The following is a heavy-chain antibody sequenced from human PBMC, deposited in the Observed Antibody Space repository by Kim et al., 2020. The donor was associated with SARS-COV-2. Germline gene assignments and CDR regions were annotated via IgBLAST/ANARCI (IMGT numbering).Heavy chain of an antibody. D-gene: IGHD5-18*01. CDR3: ARRRGVWLSGDTSFVY. CDR2: IYYSGST. V-gene: IGHV4-59*13. Sequence: SETLSLTCTVSGGSISSYYWSWIRQPPGKGLEWIGYIYYSGSTTYNPSLKSRVTISVDTSKNQFSLKLSSATAADTAVYYCARRRGVWLSGDTSFVYWG. J-gene: IGHJ4*01. CDR1: GGSISSYY.